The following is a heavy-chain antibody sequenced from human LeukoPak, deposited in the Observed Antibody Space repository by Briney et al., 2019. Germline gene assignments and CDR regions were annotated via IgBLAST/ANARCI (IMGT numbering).Heavy chain of an antibody. CDR3: ARNLIVVFNDAFDI. D-gene: IGHD3-22*01. Sequence: PSETLSLTCTVSGVSLNTYSWSWIRQPPGKGLEWIGFIYYSGSTNYTPSLKGRVTISVDTSKNQFSLKLSSVTAAGTAVYYCARNLIVVFNDAFDIWGQGTMVTVSS. J-gene: IGHJ3*02. V-gene: IGHV4-59*01. CDR1: GVSLNTYS. CDR2: IYYSGST.